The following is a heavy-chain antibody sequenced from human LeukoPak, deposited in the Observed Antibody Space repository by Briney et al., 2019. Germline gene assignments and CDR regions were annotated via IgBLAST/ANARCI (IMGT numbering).Heavy chain of an antibody. Sequence: GGSLRLSCAASGFTFSSYWTSWVRQAPGKGLEWVANIKQDGSEKYYVDSVKGRFTISRDNARNSLYLQMNSLRAEDTAVYYCARETLVYGDYDYWGQGTLVTVSS. CDR2: IKQDGSEK. J-gene: IGHJ4*02. D-gene: IGHD4-17*01. CDR3: ARETLVYGDYDY. CDR1: GFTFSSYW. V-gene: IGHV3-7*01.